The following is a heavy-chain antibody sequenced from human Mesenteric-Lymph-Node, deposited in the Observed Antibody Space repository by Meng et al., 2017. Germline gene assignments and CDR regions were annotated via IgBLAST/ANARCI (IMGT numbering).Heavy chain of an antibody. CDR2: INPNSGGT. CDR1: GYTFTGYY. D-gene: IGHD3-22*01. V-gene: IGHV1-2*06. Sequence: QGALVQSGAEVKKPGASVKVSCKASGYTFTGYYMHWVRQAPGQGLEWMGRINPNSGGTNYAQKFQGRVTMTRDTSISTAYMELSRLRSDDTAVYYCARVDYYDSSGYSGYFDYWGQGTLVTVSS. J-gene: IGHJ4*02. CDR3: ARVDYYDSSGYSGYFDY.